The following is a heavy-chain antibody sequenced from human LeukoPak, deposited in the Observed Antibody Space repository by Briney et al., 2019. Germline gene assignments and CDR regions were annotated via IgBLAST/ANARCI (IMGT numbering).Heavy chain of an antibody. V-gene: IGHV3-30-3*01. Sequence: GRSPRLSCAASGFTFSTYAMHWVRQAPGKGLEWVAVISYEGSNKYYADSVKGRFTISRDNSKNTLYLQMNSLRAEDTAVYYCAREPSAPVAVAGHFDYWGQGTLVTVSS. J-gene: IGHJ4*02. D-gene: IGHD6-19*01. CDR2: ISYEGSNK. CDR1: GFTFSTYA. CDR3: AREPSAPVAVAGHFDY.